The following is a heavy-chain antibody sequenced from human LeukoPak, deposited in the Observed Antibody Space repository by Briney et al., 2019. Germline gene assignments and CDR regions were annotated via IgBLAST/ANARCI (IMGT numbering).Heavy chain of an antibody. Sequence: ASVKVSCKASGYTFIDYHIHWVRQAPGQGLEWMGWINPTSGATNSAQKFHGRVTVTSDTSISTAYMELSGLRSDDTAIYYCARATNRGSPANAYVYWGQGTLVTVSS. J-gene: IGHJ4*02. CDR3: ARATNRGSPANAYVY. CDR1: GYTFIDYH. V-gene: IGHV1-2*02. D-gene: IGHD3-16*01. CDR2: INPTSGAT.